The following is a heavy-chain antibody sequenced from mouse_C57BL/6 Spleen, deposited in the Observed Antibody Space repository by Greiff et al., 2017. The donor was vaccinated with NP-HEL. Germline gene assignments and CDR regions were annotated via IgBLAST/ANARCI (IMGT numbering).Heavy chain of an antibody. CDR2: IYPGDGDT. V-gene: IGHV1-82*01. CDR3: ARGLGRHYYAMDY. CDR1: GYAFSSSW. D-gene: IGHD4-1*01. J-gene: IGHJ4*01. Sequence: QFQLQQSGPELVKPGASVKLSCKASGYAFSSSWMNWVKQRPGTGLEWIGRIYPGDGDTNYHGKFKGQATLTADKSASTAYMQLSSLTSEDSAVYCCARGLGRHYYAMDYWGQGTSVTVSS.